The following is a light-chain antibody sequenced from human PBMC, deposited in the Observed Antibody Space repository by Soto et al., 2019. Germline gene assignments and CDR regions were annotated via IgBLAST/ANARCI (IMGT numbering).Light chain of an antibody. V-gene: IGKV3-11*01. CDR3: QQRSTWPPT. CDR1: QSVSSN. J-gene: IGKJ5*01. CDR2: DAS. Sequence: EIVMTQSPATLSVSPGERATLSCRASQSVSSNLAWYQQKPGQAPRLLIYDASNRATGIPARFSGSGSGTDFTLTISSLEPEDFALYYCQQRSTWPPTFGQGTRLEIK.